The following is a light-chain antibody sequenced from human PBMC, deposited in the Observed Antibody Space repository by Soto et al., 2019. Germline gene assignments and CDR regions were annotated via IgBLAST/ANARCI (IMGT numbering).Light chain of an antibody. CDR2: DAS. V-gene: IGKV1-5*01. Sequence: DIQMTQSPSTLSASVGDRVTITCRASQSISSWLAWYQQKPGKAPKLLIYDASSLESGVPSRFSGSGSGTEFTLTISSLQPDDFATYYCQQYNSYWTFGPGPKVDIK. J-gene: IGKJ1*01. CDR3: QQYNSYWT. CDR1: QSISSW.